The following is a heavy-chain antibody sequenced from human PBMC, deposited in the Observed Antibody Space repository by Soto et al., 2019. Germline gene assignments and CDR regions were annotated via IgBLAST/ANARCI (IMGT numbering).Heavy chain of an antibody. CDR1: GGSISSGDYY. CDR3: ARVAVLWFGEPAYYFDY. D-gene: IGHD3-10*01. CDR2: IYYSGST. J-gene: IGHJ4*02. Sequence: TLSLTCTVSGGSISSGDYYWSWIRQPPGKGLEWIGYIYYSGSTYYNPSLKSRVTISVDTSKNQFSLKLSSVTAADTAVYHCARVAVLWFGEPAYYFDYWGQGALVTVSS. V-gene: IGHV4-30-4*01.